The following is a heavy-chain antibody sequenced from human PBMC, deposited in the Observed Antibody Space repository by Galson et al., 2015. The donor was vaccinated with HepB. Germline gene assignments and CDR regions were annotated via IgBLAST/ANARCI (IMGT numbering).Heavy chain of an antibody. D-gene: IGHD6-13*01. CDR3: ARAIAAAGSLLGY. Sequence: SLRLSCAASGFTFSSYSMNWVRQAPGKGLEWVSSISSSSSYIYYADSVKGRFTISRDNAKNSLYLQMNSLRAEDTAVYYCARAIAAAGSLLGYWGQGTLVTVSS. CDR2: ISSSSSYI. J-gene: IGHJ4*02. V-gene: IGHV3-21*01. CDR1: GFTFSSYS.